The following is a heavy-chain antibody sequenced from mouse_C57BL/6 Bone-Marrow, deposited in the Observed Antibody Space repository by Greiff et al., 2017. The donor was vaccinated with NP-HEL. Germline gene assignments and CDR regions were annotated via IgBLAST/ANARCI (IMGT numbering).Heavy chain of an antibody. CDR3: TRYYGSSRDWFAY. CDR1: GYTFTDYE. V-gene: IGHV1-15*01. J-gene: IGHJ3*01. Sequence: VQLQQSGAELVRPGASVTLSCKASGYTFTDYEMHWVKQTPVHGLEWIGAIDPETGGTAYNQKFKGKAILTADKSSSTADMELRSLTSEDSAVYYCTRYYGSSRDWFAYWGQGTLVTVSA. CDR2: IDPETGGT. D-gene: IGHD1-1*01.